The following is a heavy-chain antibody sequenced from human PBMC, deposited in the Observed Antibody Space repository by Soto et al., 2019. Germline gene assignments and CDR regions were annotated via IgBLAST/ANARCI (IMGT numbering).Heavy chain of an antibody. V-gene: IGHV1-69*01. CDR3: ARGRSSPNFDP. Sequence: QVQLVQSGAEVRKPGSSVKVSCKISGGTFTTYVISWLRQAPGQGLEWMGGLIPIFGAANPAQKFQGRVTITADESTSTVNMELSSLTSGDTAVYYCARGRSSPNFDPWGQGTLVTVSS. D-gene: IGHD6-6*01. CDR1: GGTFTTYV. J-gene: IGHJ5*02. CDR2: LIPIFGAA.